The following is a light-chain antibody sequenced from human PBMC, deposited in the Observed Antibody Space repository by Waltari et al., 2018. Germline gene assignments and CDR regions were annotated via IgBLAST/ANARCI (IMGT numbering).Light chain of an antibody. Sequence: QSALTQPASVSGSPGQSITLSCTGTSSAVGGYNYVSWYQQHPGKAPKLMIYDVSNRPSGVSNRFSGSKSGNTASLTISGLQAEDEADYYCSSYTSSSTNVVFGGGTKLTVL. V-gene: IGLV2-14*01. J-gene: IGLJ2*01. CDR1: SSAVGGYNY. CDR2: DVS. CDR3: SSYTSSSTNVV.